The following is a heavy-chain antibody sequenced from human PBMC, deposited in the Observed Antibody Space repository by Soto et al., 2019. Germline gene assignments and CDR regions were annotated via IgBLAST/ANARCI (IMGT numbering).Heavy chain of an antibody. CDR1: GGAVSSGSYY. CDR3: ARGGDYRTWFEP. J-gene: IGHJ5*02. Sequence: TLSLTCTVSGGAVSSGSYYWSWIRQPPGKGPEWIGSIFYAGDTYYNPSLKSRVEISLDGSQNQFSLNLRSVTAADTAVYYCARGGDYRTWFEPWGPGTLVTVSS. V-gene: IGHV4-31*03. CDR2: IFYAGDT. D-gene: IGHD4-17*01.